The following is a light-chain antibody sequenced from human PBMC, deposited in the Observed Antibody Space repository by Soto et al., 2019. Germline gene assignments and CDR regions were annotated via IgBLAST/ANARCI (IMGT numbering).Light chain of an antibody. V-gene: IGKV3-20*01. CDR3: QQYGSSPLT. CDR1: QSVSSSY. CDR2: GAS. J-gene: IGKJ4*02. Sequence: EIVLAQSPGTLSLSPGERATLSCRAGQSVSSSYLAWYQQKPGQAPRLLIYGASSRATGIPDRFSGSGSGTDFTLTISRLEPGDFAVYYCQQYGSSPLTFGGGTKVDIK.